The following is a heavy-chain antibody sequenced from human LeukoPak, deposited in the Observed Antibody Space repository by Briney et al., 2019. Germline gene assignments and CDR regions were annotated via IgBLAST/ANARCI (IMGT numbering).Heavy chain of an antibody. Sequence: PGGSLRLSCAASGFTFSSNSMNWVRQAPGKGLEWVSYIRSSGTTTYYADSVKGRFTISRDNAKNSLYLQMNSLRAEDTAVYYCARDYYSTIFGVVHYYMDVWGKGTTVTVSS. CDR2: IRSSGTTT. CDR1: GFTFSSNS. V-gene: IGHV3-48*01. J-gene: IGHJ6*03. D-gene: IGHD3-3*01. CDR3: ARDYYSTIFGVVHYYMDV.